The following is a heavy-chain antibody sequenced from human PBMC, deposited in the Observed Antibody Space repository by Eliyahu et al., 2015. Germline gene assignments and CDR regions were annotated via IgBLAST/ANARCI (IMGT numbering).Heavy chain of an antibody. Sequence: EVQLVESGGGLVQPGRSLRLSCXAXXFXXDDYAMXWVRQAPGKGLEWVSSISWNSGSIGYADSVRGRFTISRDNAKKSLYLQMNSLRAEDTALYYCARDILARDLAGGYFQHWGQGTLVIVSS. J-gene: IGHJ1*01. CDR1: XFXXDDYA. CDR2: ISWNSGSI. D-gene: IGHD1-26*01. CDR3: ARDILARDLAGGYFQH. V-gene: IGHV3-9*01.